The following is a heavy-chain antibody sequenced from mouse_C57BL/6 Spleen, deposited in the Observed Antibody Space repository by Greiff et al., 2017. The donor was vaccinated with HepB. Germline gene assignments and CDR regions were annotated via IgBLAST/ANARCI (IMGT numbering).Heavy chain of an antibody. Sequence: EVQLQQSGPELVKPGASVKISCKASGNTFTDYYMNWVKQSHGKSLEWIGDINPNNGGTSYNQKFKGKATLTVDKSSSTAYMELRILTSEDAAVYYCARYGSTSYAMDYWGQGTSVTVSS. V-gene: IGHV1-26*01. D-gene: IGHD1-1*01. CDR3: ARYGSTSYAMDY. J-gene: IGHJ4*01. CDR1: GNTFTDYY. CDR2: INPNNGGT.